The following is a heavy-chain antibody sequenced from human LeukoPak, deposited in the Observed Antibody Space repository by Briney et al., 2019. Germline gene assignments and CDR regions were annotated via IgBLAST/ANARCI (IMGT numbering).Heavy chain of an antibody. J-gene: IGHJ4*02. D-gene: IGHD1-1*01. CDR2: LSDSGGST. CDR3: AKENEGADTHFDY. Sequence: QPGGSLRLSCAASGFTFSNYAMSWVRQAPGKGLEWVSSLSDSGGSTYYADSVKGRFTISRDNSKNTLYLQMNSLRAEDTAVYYCAKENEGADTHFDYWGQGTLVTVSS. V-gene: IGHV3-23*01. CDR1: GFTFSNYA.